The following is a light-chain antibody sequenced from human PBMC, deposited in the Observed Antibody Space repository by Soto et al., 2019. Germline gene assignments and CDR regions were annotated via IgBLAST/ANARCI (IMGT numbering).Light chain of an antibody. Sequence: QSALTQPASVSGSPGQSITISCTGTSSDVGSYNLVSWYQQHPGKAPKLMIYEGSKRPSGVSNRFSGSKSDNTASLTISGLQAEDEADYYCCSYAGSSSFVFGTGTKATVL. CDR1: SSDVGSYNL. CDR2: EGS. V-gene: IGLV2-23*01. CDR3: CSYAGSSSFV. J-gene: IGLJ1*01.